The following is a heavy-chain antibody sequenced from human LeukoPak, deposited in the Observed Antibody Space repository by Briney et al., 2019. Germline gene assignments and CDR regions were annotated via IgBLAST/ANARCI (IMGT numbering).Heavy chain of an antibody. CDR2: IYYSGST. CDR1: GGSIGSYY. J-gene: IGHJ6*02. CDR3: ARFNTYYYDSSGSYYYYGMDV. V-gene: IGHV4-59*01. Sequence: SETLSLTCTVSGGSIGSYYWSWIRQPPGKGLEWIGYIYYSGSTNYNPSLKSRVTISVDTSKNQFSLKLSSVTAADTAVYYCARFNTYYYDSSGSYYYYGMDVWGQGTTVTVSS. D-gene: IGHD3-22*01.